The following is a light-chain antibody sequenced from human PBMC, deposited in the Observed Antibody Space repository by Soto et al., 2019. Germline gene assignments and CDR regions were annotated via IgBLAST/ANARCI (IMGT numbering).Light chain of an antibody. J-gene: IGKJ2*01. V-gene: IGKV2-28*01. CDR2: LAS. Sequence: DIVLTQSPVSLPVTPGEPASISCRSSQSLIHTNGHSYLDWYLQRPGQSPHLLISLASNRASGVPDRFSGSGSGTNFTLKISRVEPEDVGFYYCMQALQTPPYTFGQGTKLEIK. CDR3: MQALQTPPYT. CDR1: QSLIHTNGHSY.